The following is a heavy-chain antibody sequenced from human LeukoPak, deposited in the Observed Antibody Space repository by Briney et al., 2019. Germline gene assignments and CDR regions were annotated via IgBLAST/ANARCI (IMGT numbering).Heavy chain of an antibody. J-gene: IGHJ3*02. V-gene: IGHV4-61*02. D-gene: IGHD7-27*01. CDR1: GGSISSGNYY. CDR3: ARDRAGDSLDI. Sequence: NPSETLSLTCTVSGGSISSGNYYWTWIRQPAGKELEWIGRIHTSGNTNYNPSLESQVTISIDTSKNQFSLSLNSVTPADTAIYYCARDRAGDSLDIWGQGTMVTVSS. CDR2: IHTSGNT.